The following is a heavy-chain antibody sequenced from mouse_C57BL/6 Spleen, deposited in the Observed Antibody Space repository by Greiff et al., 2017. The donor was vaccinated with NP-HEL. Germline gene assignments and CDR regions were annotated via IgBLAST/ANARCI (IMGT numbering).Heavy chain of an antibody. CDR2: IYPGDGDT. CDR3: ARGVIPWFAY. V-gene: IGHV1-82*01. Sequence: VQLQQSGPELVKPGASVKISCKASGYAFSSSWMNWVKQRPGKGLEWIGRIYPGDGDTNYNGKFKGKATLTADKASSTAYMQLSSLTSEDSAVYFCARGVIPWFAYWGQGTLVTVSA. CDR1: GYAFSSSW. J-gene: IGHJ3*01.